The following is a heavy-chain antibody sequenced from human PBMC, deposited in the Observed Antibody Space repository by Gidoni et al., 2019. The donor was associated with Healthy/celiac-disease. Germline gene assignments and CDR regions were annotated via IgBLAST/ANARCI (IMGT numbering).Heavy chain of an antibody. CDR2: ISYDGSNK. CDR1: GFPFSSYG. D-gene: IGHD3-3*01. V-gene: IGHV3-30*18. CDR3: AKIMYYDFGSGYDY. Sequence: QVQLVESGGGVVQPGRSLRLSCAASGFPFSSYGMHWVRQAPGKGLEWVAVISYDGSNKYYADSVKGRFTISRDNSKNTLYLQMNSLRAEDTAVYYCAKIMYYDFGSGYDYWGQGTLVTVSS. J-gene: IGHJ4*02.